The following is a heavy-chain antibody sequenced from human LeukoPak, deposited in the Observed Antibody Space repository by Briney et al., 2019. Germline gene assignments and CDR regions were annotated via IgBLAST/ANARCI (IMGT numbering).Heavy chain of an antibody. D-gene: IGHD4-17*01. CDR1: GGSISSYY. CDR2: VYYTGTT. Sequence: SETLSLTCTVSGGSISSYYWSWIRQPPGKGLEWIGYVYYTGTTNYNPSLKSRVSISVDTSKKQFSLKLSSLTAADTAVYYCAGDQYGMDVWGQGTTVTVSS. J-gene: IGHJ6*02. V-gene: IGHV4-59*08. CDR3: AGDQYGMDV.